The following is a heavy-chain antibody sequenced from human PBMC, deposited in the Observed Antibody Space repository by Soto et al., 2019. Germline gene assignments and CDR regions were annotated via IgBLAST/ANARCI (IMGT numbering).Heavy chain of an antibody. D-gene: IGHD6-13*01. CDR2: IIPIFGTA. CDR1: GGTFSSYA. Sequence: SVKVSCKASGGTFSSYAISWVRQAPGQGLEWMGGIIPIFGTANYAQKFQGRVTTTADESTSTAYMELSSLRSEDTAVYYCASSYSSPIPIYYWGQGTLVTVSS. V-gene: IGHV1-69*13. CDR3: ASSYSSPIPIYY. J-gene: IGHJ4*02.